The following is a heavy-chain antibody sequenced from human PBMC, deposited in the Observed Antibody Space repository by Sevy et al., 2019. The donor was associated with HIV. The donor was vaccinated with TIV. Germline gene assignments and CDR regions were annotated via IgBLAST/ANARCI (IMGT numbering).Heavy chain of an antibody. CDR3: ARAGYYSGFYDILTGLDY. Sequence: ASVKVSCKASGYTFTSYGISWARQAPGQGLEWMEWISVYNGNTNYAQKLQARVTMTTDTSTSTAYMELRSLRSDDTAVYYCARAGYYSGFYDILTGLDYWGQGTLVTVSS. CDR1: GYTFTSYG. D-gene: IGHD3-9*01. J-gene: IGHJ4*02. CDR2: ISVYNGNT. V-gene: IGHV1-18*01.